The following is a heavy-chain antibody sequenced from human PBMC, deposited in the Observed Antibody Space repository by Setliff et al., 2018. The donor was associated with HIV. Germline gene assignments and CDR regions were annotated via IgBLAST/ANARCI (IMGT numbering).Heavy chain of an antibody. Sequence: GSLRLSCAASGFTFSNAWMTWVRQAPGKGLEWVGRIKTKTYGETIDYAAPVKGRFSISRDDSKNTLYLQMNSLKTEDAAVYYCTTGLRNHQVQGSGWFDSWGQGTLVTVSS. CDR3: TTGLRNHQVQGSGWFDS. CDR1: GFTFSNAW. J-gene: IGHJ5*01. CDR2: IKTKTYGETI. V-gene: IGHV3-15*01. D-gene: IGHD4-17*01.